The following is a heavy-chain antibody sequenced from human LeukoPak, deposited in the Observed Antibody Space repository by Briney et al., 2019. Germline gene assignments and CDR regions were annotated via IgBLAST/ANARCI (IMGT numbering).Heavy chain of an antibody. CDR1: GFTFSSYS. CDR3: AKAGLGPYFDY. Sequence: GGSLRLSCAASGFTFSSYSMNWVRQAPGKGLEWVSSISSSSSYIYYADSVKGRFTISRDNSKNTLYLQMNSLRAEDTAVYYCAKAGLGPYFDYWGQGTLVTVSS. J-gene: IGHJ4*02. CDR2: ISSSSSYI. D-gene: IGHD7-27*01. V-gene: IGHV3-21*04.